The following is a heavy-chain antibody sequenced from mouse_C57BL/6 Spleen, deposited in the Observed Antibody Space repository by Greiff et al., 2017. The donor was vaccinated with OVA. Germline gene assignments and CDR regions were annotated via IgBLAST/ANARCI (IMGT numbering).Heavy chain of an antibody. D-gene: IGHD2-5*01. J-gene: IGHJ2*01. Sequence: EVKLVESGGGLVKPGGSLKLSCEASGFTFSSYAMSWVRQTPGQRLEWVATISDGGSYTYYPDNVKGRFPISRDNAKNNLYLQMSHLKSEDTAMYYCARDPAYYSNYDFDDRGQGTTLTVAS. V-gene: IGHV5-4*01. CDR1: GFTFSSYA. CDR2: ISDGGSYT. CDR3: ARDPAYYSNYDFDD.